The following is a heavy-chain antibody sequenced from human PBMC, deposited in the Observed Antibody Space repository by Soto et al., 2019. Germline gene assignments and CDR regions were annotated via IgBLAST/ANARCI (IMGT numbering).Heavy chain of an antibody. Sequence: LSLTCAASGFTFSSYWMHWVRQAPGKGLVWVSRINSDGSSTSYADSVKGRFTISRDNAKNTLYLQMNSLRAEDTAVYYCASIPLGSSWYYYYGMDVWGQGTTVTVSS. CDR1: GFTFSSYW. J-gene: IGHJ6*02. D-gene: IGHD6-13*01. CDR3: ASIPLGSSWYYYYGMDV. V-gene: IGHV3-74*01. CDR2: INSDGSST.